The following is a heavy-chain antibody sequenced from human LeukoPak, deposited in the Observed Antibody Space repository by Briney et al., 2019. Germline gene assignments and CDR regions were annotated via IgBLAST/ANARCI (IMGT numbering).Heavy chain of an antibody. J-gene: IGHJ6*03. Sequence: SQTLSLSCAVSGGSISSVGDSWSWIRHPPGKGLEWIGYIFSGTTYYNPSLKSRLTISLDTSKNQFSLRLTSVTAADTALYYCARQVGRGTQIYYMDVWGKGTTVTVSS. CDR1: GGSISSVGDS. D-gene: IGHD3-16*01. V-gene: IGHV4-30-4*07. CDR3: ARQVGRGTQIYYMDV. CDR2: IFSGTT.